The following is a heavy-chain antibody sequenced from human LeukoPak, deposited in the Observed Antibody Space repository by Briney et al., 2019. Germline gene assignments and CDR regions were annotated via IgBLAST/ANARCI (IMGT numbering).Heavy chain of an antibody. D-gene: IGHD2-21*02. CDR2: INQDGSKE. V-gene: IGHV3-7*01. CDR3: AKWGPYCVGDYCPALDS. J-gene: IGHJ4*02. CDR1: RFTFSNYW. Sequence: GGSLRLSCVASRFTFSNYWMSWVRQAPGKGLEWVAHINQDGSKERYADSMKGRFTISRDNAKESLFLQLSSLRAEDTAVYYCAKWGPYCVGDYCPALDSWGPGTLVTVSS.